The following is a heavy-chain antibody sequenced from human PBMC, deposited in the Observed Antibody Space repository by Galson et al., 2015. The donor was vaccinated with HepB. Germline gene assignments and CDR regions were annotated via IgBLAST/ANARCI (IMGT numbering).Heavy chain of an antibody. CDR2: ISYDADTK. D-gene: IGHD3-10*01. CDR1: GFTFRSYG. V-gene: IGHV3-30*18. Sequence: SLRLSCAASGFTFRSYGMHWVRQAPGKGLEWVALISYDADTKYYADSVKGRFTISRDNSKNTLYLQMNSLRAEDTAVYYCAKDLGSGSFLFYFDYWGQGTLVTVSS. CDR3: AKDLGSGSFLFYFDY. J-gene: IGHJ4*02.